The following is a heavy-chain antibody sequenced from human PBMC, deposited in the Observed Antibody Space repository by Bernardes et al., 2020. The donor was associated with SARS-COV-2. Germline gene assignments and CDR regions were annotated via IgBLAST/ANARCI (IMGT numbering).Heavy chain of an antibody. V-gene: IGHV3-66*03. CDR1: GFTVSNSH. CDR2: IYISTGT. CDR3: VRDAYDYVWGSSPGYYGMDV. J-gene: IGHJ6*02. Sequence: GGSLRLSCAASGFTVSNSHMSWVRQPPGKGLEWVSVIYISTGTFYADSVKGRFTISRDNSKNTLYLQMNSLRDEDTGVYYCVRDAYDYVWGSSPGYYGMDVLGQGTTVTVSS. D-gene: IGHD3-16*01.